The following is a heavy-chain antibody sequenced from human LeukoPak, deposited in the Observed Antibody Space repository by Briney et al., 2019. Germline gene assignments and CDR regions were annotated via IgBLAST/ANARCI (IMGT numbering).Heavy chain of an antibody. J-gene: IGHJ2*01. CDR3: AGGARGYNWYFDL. CDR1: GFTFRSYW. Sequence: GGSLRLSCAASGFTFRSYWMNWVRQAPGKGLEWVANIKQDGSEKYYVDSMKGRFTISRDNAKNSLYLQINSLRAEDTAVYYCAGGARGYNWYFDLWGRGTLVTVSS. CDR2: IKQDGSEK. D-gene: IGHD3-16*01. V-gene: IGHV3-7*01.